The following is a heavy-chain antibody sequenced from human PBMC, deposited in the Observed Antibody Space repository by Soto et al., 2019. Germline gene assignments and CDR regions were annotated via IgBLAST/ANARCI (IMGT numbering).Heavy chain of an antibody. CDR1: SGSFSGYY. Sequence: SANQSLTCPIYSGSFSGYYWSWIRQPPGKGLEWIGEISQSGNTNYSPSLKSRVSISIDTSMKQFSLNLASVSAADTAVYYCARAPKVSGSSQTRPDFWGQGTLVTVSS. J-gene: IGHJ4*02. CDR3: ARAPKVSGSSQTRPDF. CDR2: ISQSGNT. V-gene: IGHV4-34*01. D-gene: IGHD6-6*01.